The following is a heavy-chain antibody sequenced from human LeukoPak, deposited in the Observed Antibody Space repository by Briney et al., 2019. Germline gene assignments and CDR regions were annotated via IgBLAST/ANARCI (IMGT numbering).Heavy chain of an antibody. V-gene: IGHV3-7*01. D-gene: IGHD6-25*01. CDR3: ARLGSQGGVAALDY. CDR1: GFTFSSYW. J-gene: IGHJ4*02. Sequence: GGSLRLSCAASGFTFSSYWMSWVRQAPGKGLEWVANIKQDGSGKYYVDSVKGRFTISRDNAKNTLYLQMNSLRAEDTAVYYCARLGSQGGVAALDYWGQGTLVTVSS. CDR2: IKQDGSGK.